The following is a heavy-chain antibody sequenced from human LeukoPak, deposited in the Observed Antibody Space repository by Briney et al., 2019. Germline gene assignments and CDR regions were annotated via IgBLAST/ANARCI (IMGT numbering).Heavy chain of an antibody. Sequence: GGSLRLSCAASGFTFSSYSMNWVRQAPGKGLEWVSSISSSSSYIYYADSVKGRFTISRDNAKNSLYLQMSSLRAEDTAGYYCAIAPEYYYDSSGYYYVDYWGQGTLVTVSS. CDR1: GFTFSSYS. J-gene: IGHJ4*02. CDR2: ISSSSSYI. CDR3: AIAPEYYYDSSGYYYVDY. V-gene: IGHV3-21*01. D-gene: IGHD3-22*01.